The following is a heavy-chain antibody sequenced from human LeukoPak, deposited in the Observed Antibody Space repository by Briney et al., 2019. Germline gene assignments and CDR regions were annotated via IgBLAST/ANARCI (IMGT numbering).Heavy chain of an antibody. V-gene: IGHV3-23*01. CDR1: GFAFSVYA. Sequence: GGSLRLSCTASGFAFSVYAMSWLRQPPGKGLEWVCTINANSGTTSYAGSVRGRFTISRDNSKNTLYLQLNTLRADDTATYYCAKPISGGLAVTADWFHPWGQGTLVVVSS. D-gene: IGHD6-19*01. J-gene: IGHJ5*01. CDR3: AKPISGGLAVTADWFHP. CDR2: INANSGTT.